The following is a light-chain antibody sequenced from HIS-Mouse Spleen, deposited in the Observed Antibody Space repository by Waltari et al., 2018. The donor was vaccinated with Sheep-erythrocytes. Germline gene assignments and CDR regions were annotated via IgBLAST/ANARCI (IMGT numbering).Light chain of an antibody. J-gene: IGLJ3*02. CDR3: CSYAGSSTPWV. Sequence: QSALTQPASVSGSPGQSITISWYQQHTGKAPKLMIYEGSKRPSGVSNRFSGSKSGNTASLTISGLQAEDEADYYCCSYAGSSTPWVFGGGTKLTVL. CDR2: EGS. V-gene: IGLV2-23*01.